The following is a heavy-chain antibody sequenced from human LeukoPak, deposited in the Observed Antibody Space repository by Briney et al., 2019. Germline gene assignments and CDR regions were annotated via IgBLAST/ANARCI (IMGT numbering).Heavy chain of an antibody. CDR2: IPYDGSNK. V-gene: IGHV3-30*02. J-gene: IGHJ4*02. CDR3: ARREVYFGY. Sequence: PGGSLRLSCAASGFTFSSYGMHWVRQAPGKGLEWVAFIPYDGSNKYYADSVKGRFTISRDNSKNTLYLQMNSLRAEDTAVYYCARREVYFGYWGQGTLVTVSS. CDR1: GFTFSSYG. D-gene: IGHD1-14*01.